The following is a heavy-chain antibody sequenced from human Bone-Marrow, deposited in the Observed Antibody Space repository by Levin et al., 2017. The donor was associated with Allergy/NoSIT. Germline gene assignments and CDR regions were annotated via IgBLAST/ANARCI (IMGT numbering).Heavy chain of an antibody. J-gene: IGHJ4*02. Sequence: SQTLSLTCSVSGGSINSGSHYWTWIRQPAGKGLEWIGRIFTVGSTNYNPSLKSRVTISLDTSNDQFSLRLTSVTAADTAIYYCARGGRYFDWLSHFDSWGQGKLVTVSS. CDR2: IFTVGST. V-gene: IGHV4-61*02. CDR3: ARGGRYFDWLSHFDS. CDR1: GGSINSGSHY. D-gene: IGHD3-9*01.